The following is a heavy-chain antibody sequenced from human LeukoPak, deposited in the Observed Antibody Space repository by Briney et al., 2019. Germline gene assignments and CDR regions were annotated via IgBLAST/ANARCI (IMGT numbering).Heavy chain of an antibody. CDR3: ATTSYDSSGYYYPVFGY. D-gene: IGHD3-22*01. V-gene: IGHV1-24*01. CDR1: GYTLTELS. Sequence: ASVKVSCKASGYTLTELSMHWVRQAPGKGLEWMGGFDPEDGETIYAQKFQGRVTMTEDTSTDTAYMELSSLRSEDTAVYYCATTSYDSSGYYYPVFGYWGQGTLVTVSS. CDR2: FDPEDGET. J-gene: IGHJ4*02.